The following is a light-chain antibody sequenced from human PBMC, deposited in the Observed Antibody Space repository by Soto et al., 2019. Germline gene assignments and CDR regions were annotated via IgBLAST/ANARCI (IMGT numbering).Light chain of an antibody. CDR1: QGISSY. CDR3: QQLNSSPMHT. CDR2: AAS. Sequence: DIQLTQSPSFLSASVGDRVTITCRASQGISSYLAWYQQKPGKAPKLLIYAASTLQSGVPSRFSGSGSGTEFTLTISSLQPEDFATYYCQQLNSSPMHTFGQGTKLEIK. J-gene: IGKJ2*01. V-gene: IGKV1-9*01.